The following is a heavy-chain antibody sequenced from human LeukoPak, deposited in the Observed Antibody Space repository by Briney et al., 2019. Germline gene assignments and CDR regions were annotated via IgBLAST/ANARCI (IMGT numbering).Heavy chain of an antibody. D-gene: IGHD5-24*01. CDR3: ARMAAGFLGPFDP. J-gene: IGHJ5*02. V-gene: IGHV3-66*02. CDR1: RFTVSSNY. CDR2: IYSGGST. Sequence: GGSLRLSSAASRFTVSSNYMSCFRQAPGKGLEWVSGIYSGGSTYYADSVKGRFTISRDNSKNTLYLQMYSLRAEDTAVYYCARMAAGFLGPFDPWGEGTLVTVSS.